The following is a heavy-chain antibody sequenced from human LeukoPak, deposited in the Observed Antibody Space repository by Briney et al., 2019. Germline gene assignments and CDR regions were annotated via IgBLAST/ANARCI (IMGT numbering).Heavy chain of an antibody. Sequence: GGSLRLSCAVSGFTFSDHYMDWVRQAPGKGLEWISCISSGSSSIHSADSVKGRFTISRDNARNSLFLQMNSLRDEDTAVYYCARDFNYAFDYWGQGTLVTVSS. CDR3: ARDFNYAFDY. V-gene: IGHV3-48*02. CDR2: ISSGSSSI. CDR1: GFTFSDHY. D-gene: IGHD2-2*01. J-gene: IGHJ4*02.